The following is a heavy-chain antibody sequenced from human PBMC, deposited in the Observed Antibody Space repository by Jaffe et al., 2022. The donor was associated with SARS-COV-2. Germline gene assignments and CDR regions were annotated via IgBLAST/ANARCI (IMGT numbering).Heavy chain of an antibody. Sequence: EVQLVESGGGLVQPGGSLRLSCAASGFTFRSYWMTWVRQTPGKGLEWVANINQDGSEEYYVDSVKGRFTISRDNAKNSLYLQMNGLRVEDAAVYYCVRADFRQELTVFGLQRWGQGTLLSVSS. CDR1: GFTFRSYW. CDR2: INQDGSEE. CDR3: VRADFRQELTVFGLQR. J-gene: IGHJ1*01. V-gene: IGHV3-7*03. D-gene: IGHD3-10*01.